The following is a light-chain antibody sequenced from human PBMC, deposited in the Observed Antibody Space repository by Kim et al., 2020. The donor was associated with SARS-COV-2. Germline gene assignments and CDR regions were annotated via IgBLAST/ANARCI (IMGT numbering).Light chain of an antibody. CDR2: GAS. V-gene: IGKV1-6*01. CDR3: LQDYNYPRT. Sequence: ASVGDRVTITCRASQGIRNDLGWYQQKPGKAPKLLMYGASSLQSGVPSRFSGSGSGTDFTLTISSLQPEDFATYYCLQDYNYPRTFGQGTKVDIK. J-gene: IGKJ1*01. CDR1: QGIRND.